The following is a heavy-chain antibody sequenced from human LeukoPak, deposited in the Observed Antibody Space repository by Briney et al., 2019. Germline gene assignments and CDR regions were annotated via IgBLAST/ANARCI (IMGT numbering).Heavy chain of an antibody. D-gene: IGHD4-11*01. CDR3: ARGPTTGDFGYYYYYYMDV. V-gene: IGHV1-18*01. CDR2: ISAYNGNT. CDR1: GYTFTSYG. J-gene: IGHJ6*03. Sequence: GASVKVSCKASGYTFTSYGISWVRQAPGQGLEWMGWISAYNGNTNYAQKFQGRVTITADESTSTAYMELSSLRSEDTAVYYCARGPTTGDFGYYYYYYMDVWGKGTTVTVSS.